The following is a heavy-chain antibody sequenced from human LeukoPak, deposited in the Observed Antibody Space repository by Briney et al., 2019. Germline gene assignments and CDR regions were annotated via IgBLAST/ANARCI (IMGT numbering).Heavy chain of an antibody. V-gene: IGHV3-23*01. D-gene: IGHD3-16*01. J-gene: IGHJ6*02. CDR3: ARNQQLGGHSYYYYGMDV. CDR2: ISGGGVTT. Sequence: GGSLRLSCVGSGFTSIAYALTWARQAPGKGLKWVSGISGGGVTTYYADSVKGRFTISRDNSKNTLYLQMNSLRADDTAIYYCARNQQLGGHSYYYYGMDVWGQGTTVTVSS. CDR1: GFTSIAYA.